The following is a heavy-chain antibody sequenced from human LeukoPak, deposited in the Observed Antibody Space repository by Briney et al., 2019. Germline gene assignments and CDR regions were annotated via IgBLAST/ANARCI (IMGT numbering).Heavy chain of an antibody. J-gene: IGHJ5*02. CDR2: IYPDDSDT. Sequence: GESLKISCTASGYSFTTYWIGWVRQKPGKGLEWMGIIYPDDSDTRYSPSFQGQVTFSADKSITTAYLQWSSLKASDTAIYYCARLPRFLEAGWGPGSWGQGTLVTV. CDR3: ARLPRFLEAGWGPGS. D-gene: IGHD7-27*01. V-gene: IGHV5-51*01. CDR1: GYSFTTYW.